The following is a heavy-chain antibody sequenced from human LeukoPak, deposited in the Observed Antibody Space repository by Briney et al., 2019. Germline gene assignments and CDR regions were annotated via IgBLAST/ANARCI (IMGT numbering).Heavy chain of an antibody. CDR3: ARGRSITIFGVVTRYYYYMDV. Sequence: SETLSLTCAVYGGSFSGYYWSWIRQPPGKGLEWIGEINHSGGTNYNPSLKSRVTISVDTSKNQFSLKLSTVTAADTAVYYCARGRSITIFGVVTRYYYYMDVWGKGTTVTVSS. D-gene: IGHD3-3*01. V-gene: IGHV4-34*01. CDR2: INHSGGT. J-gene: IGHJ6*03. CDR1: GGSFSGYY.